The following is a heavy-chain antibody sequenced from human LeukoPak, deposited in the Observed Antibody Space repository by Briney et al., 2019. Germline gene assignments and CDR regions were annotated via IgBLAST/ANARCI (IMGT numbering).Heavy chain of an antibody. CDR2: ISYDGSNK. V-gene: IGHV3-30*05. Sequence: GGSLRLSCAASGFTFSSYSMNWVRQAPGKGLEWVAVISYDGSNKYYADSVKGRFTISRDNSKNTLYLQMNSLRAEDTAVYYCARCLVGDWAYMDVWGKGTTVTVSS. CDR3: ARCLVGDWAYMDV. D-gene: IGHD2-21*02. J-gene: IGHJ6*03. CDR1: GFTFSSYS.